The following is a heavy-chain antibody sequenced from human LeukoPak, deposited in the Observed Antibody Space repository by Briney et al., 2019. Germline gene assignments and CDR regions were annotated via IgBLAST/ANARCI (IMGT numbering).Heavy chain of an antibody. CDR3: ATVGGYCSSTSCRTIRYYFDY. D-gene: IGHD2-2*03. J-gene: IGHJ4*02. CDR2: ISGSGGST. CDR1: GFTFRSYA. V-gene: IGHV3-23*01. Sequence: TGGSLRLSCAASGFTFRSYAMSWVRQAPGKGLEWVSAISGSGGSTYYADSVKGRFTISRDNSKNTLYLQMNSLRAEDTAVYYCATVGGYCSSTSCRTIRYYFDYWGQGTLVTVSS.